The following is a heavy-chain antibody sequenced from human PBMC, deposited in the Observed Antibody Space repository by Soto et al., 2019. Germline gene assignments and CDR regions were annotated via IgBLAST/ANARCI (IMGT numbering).Heavy chain of an antibody. CDR2: IYYTGKT. CDR3: GRDLTSNANCIDP. CDR1: GDYIHVGGYY. J-gene: IGHJ5*02. Sequence: SETLSLTCSVSGDYIHVGGYYWTWIRQRPGKGLEWMGYIYYTGKTYYNPSLESRLTMSVDRSKNQFSLRLTSVTAADTAVYLCGRDLTSNANCIDPWGQGTLVTVSS. D-gene: IGHD2-2*01. V-gene: IGHV4-30-4*01.